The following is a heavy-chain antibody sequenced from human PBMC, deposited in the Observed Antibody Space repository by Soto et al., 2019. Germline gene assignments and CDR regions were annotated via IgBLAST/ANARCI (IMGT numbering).Heavy chain of an antibody. CDR3: ARIPVDTSMIYWLDP. CDR2: IYYSGNT. CDR1: GGSVSSGDYY. J-gene: IGHJ5*02. V-gene: IGHV4-61*08. D-gene: IGHD5-18*01. Sequence: SETLSLTCTVSGGSVSSGDYYWSWIRHPPGKGLECIGYIYYSGNTNYNPSLKSRVIISVDTSKNLFSLKLTSVTTADTAVYYCARIPVDTSMIYWLDPWGQGTLVTVSS.